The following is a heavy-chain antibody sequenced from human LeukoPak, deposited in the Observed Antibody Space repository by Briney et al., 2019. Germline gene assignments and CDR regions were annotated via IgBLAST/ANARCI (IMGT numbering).Heavy chain of an antibody. Sequence: LPGGSLRLSCAASGFTFSSYAMSWVRQAPGKGLEWVSAISGNGGSTYYADSVKGRFTISRDNSKNTLYLQMNSLRAEDTAVYYCAKGCGGDCYSDEDDAFDIWGQGTMVTVSS. V-gene: IGHV3-23*01. J-gene: IGHJ3*02. CDR2: ISGNGGST. CDR3: AKGCGGDCYSDEDDAFDI. D-gene: IGHD2-21*01. CDR1: GFTFSSYA.